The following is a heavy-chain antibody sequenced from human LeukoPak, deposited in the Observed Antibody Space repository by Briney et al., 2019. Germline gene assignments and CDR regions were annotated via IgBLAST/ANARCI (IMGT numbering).Heavy chain of an antibody. V-gene: IGHV2-5*02. CDR3: AHSPLAVAGPRAFDL. CDR2: ISWDDEK. D-gene: IGHD6-19*01. CDR1: GFSLNTGGVG. J-gene: IGHJ3*01. Sequence: SGPTLVKPTQTLTLTCTFSGFSLNTGGVGVGWIRQPPGKALQWLELISWDDEKRYSPSLNSRLTITKDASKNQVVLTMTNVDPADTATYYCAHSPLAVAGPRAFDLCGQGTMVTVSS.